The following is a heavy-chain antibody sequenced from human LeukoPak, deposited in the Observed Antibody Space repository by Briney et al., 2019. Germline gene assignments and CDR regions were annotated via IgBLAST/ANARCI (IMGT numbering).Heavy chain of an antibody. CDR3: AKDRSCANDICHGDFVY. V-gene: IGHV3-23*01. J-gene: IGHJ4*02. CDR1: GFTFSSYA. CDR2: ISGSGGST. Sequence: PGGSLRLSCAAPGFTFSSYAVSWVRQAPGKGLEWVSSISGSGGSTYSADSVKGRFTISRDNSKNTLYLQMNSLRAEDTALYYCAKDRSCANDICHGDFVYWGEGTLVTVSS. D-gene: IGHD2-8*01.